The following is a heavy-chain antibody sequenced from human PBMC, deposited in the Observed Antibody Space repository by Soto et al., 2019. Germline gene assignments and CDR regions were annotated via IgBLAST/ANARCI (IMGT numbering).Heavy chain of an antibody. CDR1: GGSTNSRSDY. Sequence: PSETLSLTCTVSGGSTNSRSDYWGWIRQPPGKGLEWIGSVYYIGSTHDNPSLQSRVTISVDTSRNQCSLNLISVTAADAAVYFWARQTRGPGYGERGRCFDHWGQGTLVTVSS. V-gene: IGHV4-39*01. CDR3: ARQTRGPGYGERGRCFDH. J-gene: IGHJ4*02. D-gene: IGHD3-16*01. CDR2: VYYIGST.